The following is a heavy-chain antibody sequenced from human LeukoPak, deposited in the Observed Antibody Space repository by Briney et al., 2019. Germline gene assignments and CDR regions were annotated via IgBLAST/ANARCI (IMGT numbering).Heavy chain of an antibody. D-gene: IGHD5-18*01. CDR3: ARDTAMVPDY. J-gene: IGHJ4*02. CDR2: ISYDGSNK. Sequence: GGSLRLSCAASGFTFSSYAMHWVRQAPGKGLEWVAVISYDGSNKYYADSVKGRFTIPRDNSKNTLYLQMNSLRAEDTAVYYCARDTAMVPDYWGQGTLVTVSS. CDR1: GFTFSSYA. V-gene: IGHV3-30*04.